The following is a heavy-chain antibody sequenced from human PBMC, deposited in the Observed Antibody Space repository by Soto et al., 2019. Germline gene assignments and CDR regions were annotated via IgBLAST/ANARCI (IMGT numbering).Heavy chain of an antibody. Sequence: QLKLQESGSGLVKPSQTLSLTCAVSGGSISSGGYSWSWIRQPPGKGLEWIGYIYHSGSTYYNPSLKSRVTISVDRSKNQFSLKLSSVTAADTAVYYCARGHPFGRWGQGTQVTVAS. CDR3: ARGHPFGR. D-gene: IGHD3-3*01. CDR1: GGSISSGGYS. V-gene: IGHV4-30-2*01. CDR2: IYHSGST. J-gene: IGHJ4*02.